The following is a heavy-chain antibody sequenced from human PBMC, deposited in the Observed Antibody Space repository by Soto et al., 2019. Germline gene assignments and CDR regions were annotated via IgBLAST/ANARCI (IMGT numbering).Heavy chain of an antibody. CDR3: ARAIEQCKSGW. D-gene: IGHD6-19*01. Sequence: SETLSLTCAVYGVSFSNYYWTWIRQPPGEGLEWIGEIHPSGSTHYNPSLASRVAISGDTSKNQFFLKLSSVTAADPAIYYCARAIEQCKSGWWGLGTRV. CDR1: GVSFSNYY. J-gene: IGHJ4*01. V-gene: IGHV4-34*01. CDR2: IHPSGST.